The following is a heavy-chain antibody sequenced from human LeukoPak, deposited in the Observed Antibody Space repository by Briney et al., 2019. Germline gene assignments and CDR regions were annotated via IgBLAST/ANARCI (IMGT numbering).Heavy chain of an antibody. D-gene: IGHD2-2*01. CDR1: GFTLSTNA. J-gene: IGHJ4*02. V-gene: IGHV3-23*01. CDR2: ISGSGAST. CDR3: AKAKNRGDIVVVPAAQDY. Sequence: GGSLRLSCLTSGFTLSTNAMSWVRQAPGKGLEWISGISGSGASTYYADSVKGRFTISRDNSKNTLYLQMNSLRAEDTAVYYCAKAKNRGDIVVVPAAQDYWGQGTLVTVSS.